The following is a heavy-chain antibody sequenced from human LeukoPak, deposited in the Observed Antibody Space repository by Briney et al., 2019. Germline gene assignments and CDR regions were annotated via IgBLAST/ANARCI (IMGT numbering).Heavy chain of an antibody. D-gene: IGHD3-10*01. Sequence: GGSLRLSCVASGFSFRNYGMHWVRQAPGKGLEWVTFIRSDSSYKYYADSVKGRFTTSRDNSKSTLDLQMNSLRPEDTALYYCARDRGVSGNYYDYRGQGTLVTVSS. J-gene: IGHJ4*02. CDR2: IRSDSSYK. V-gene: IGHV3-30*02. CDR3: ARDRGVSGNYYDY. CDR1: GFSFRNYG.